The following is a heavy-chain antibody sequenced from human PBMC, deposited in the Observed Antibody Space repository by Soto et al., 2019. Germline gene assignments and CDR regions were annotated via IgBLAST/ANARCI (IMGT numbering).Heavy chain of an antibody. D-gene: IGHD3-3*01. CDR2: INHSGST. V-gene: IGHV4-34*01. CDR1: GGSFSGYY. Sequence: SETLSLTCAVYGGSFSGYYWSWIRQPPGKGLEWIGEINHSGSTNYNPSLKSRVTISVDTSKNQFSLKLSSVTAADTAVYYCARALVGVTIYYMDVWGKGTTVTVSS. CDR3: ARALVGVTIYYMDV. J-gene: IGHJ6*03.